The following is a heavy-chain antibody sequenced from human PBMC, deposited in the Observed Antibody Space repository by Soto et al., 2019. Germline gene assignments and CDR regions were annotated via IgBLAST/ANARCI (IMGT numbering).Heavy chain of an antibody. D-gene: IGHD3-16*02. CDR2: ISGSGGST. V-gene: IGHV3-23*01. Sequence: VQLLESGGGLVQPGGSLRLSCAASGFTFSSYAMSWVRQAPGKGLEWVSAISGSGGSTYYADSVKGRFTISRDNSKNTLYLQMNSLRAEDTAVYYCAKEGDYDYIWGSYRQGSDYWGQGTLVTVSS. CDR1: GFTFSSYA. J-gene: IGHJ4*02. CDR3: AKEGDYDYIWGSYRQGSDY.